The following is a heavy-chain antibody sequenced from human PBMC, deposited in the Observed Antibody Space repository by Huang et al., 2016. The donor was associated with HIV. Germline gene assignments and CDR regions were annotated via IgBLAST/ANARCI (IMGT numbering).Heavy chain of an antibody. CDR3: VQVRGDTSGWFIG. J-gene: IGHJ4*02. D-gene: IGHD6-19*01. V-gene: IGHV3-23*01. CDR2: ISGSGDRT. CDR1: GLTFSSYA. Sequence: EVQLLESGGGLVQPGGSLRLSCAASGLTFSSYAMSWVRQAPGKGLKCVSGISGSGDRTYYADCVKGRFTISRDNSKNTLYLQMNSLRAEDTALYYCVQVRGDTSGWFIGWGQGTLVTVSS.